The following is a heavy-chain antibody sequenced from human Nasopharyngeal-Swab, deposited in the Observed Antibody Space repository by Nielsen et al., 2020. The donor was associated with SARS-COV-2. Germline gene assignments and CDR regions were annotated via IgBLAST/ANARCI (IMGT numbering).Heavy chain of an antibody. CDR3: ARDGTHCSGGTCFDN. D-gene: IGHD2-15*01. CDR1: GYSFTNYG. J-gene: IGHJ5*02. V-gene: IGHV7-4-1*02. CDR2: INTKTGNP. Sequence: ASVKVSCKASGYSFTNYGVNWVRQAPGQELEWMGWINTKTGNPTYAQGFTGRFVFSLDTSVTTAYLQISSLEAEDTAVYYCARDGTHCSGGTCFDNWGQGTLVTVSS.